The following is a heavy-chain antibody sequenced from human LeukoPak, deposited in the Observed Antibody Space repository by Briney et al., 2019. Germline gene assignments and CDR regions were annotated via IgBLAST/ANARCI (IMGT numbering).Heavy chain of an antibody. V-gene: IGHV3-23*01. CDR2: ISDSGGST. CDR1: GFTFKTYA. D-gene: IGHD6-19*01. Sequence: GGSLRLSCAASGFTFKTYAMSWVRQAPGKGLEWVSAISDSGGSTYYADSVKGRFTISRDNSKNTLYLQMNSLRAEDTAVYYCARASSGWYDYWGQGTLVTVSS. J-gene: IGHJ4*02. CDR3: ARASSGWYDY.